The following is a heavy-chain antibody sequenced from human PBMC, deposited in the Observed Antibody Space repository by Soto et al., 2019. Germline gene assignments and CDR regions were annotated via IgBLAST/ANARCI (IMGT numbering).Heavy chain of an antibody. Sequence: EVQLLESGGGLVQPGGSLRLSCAASGFTFSRYAMTWVRQAPGKGLAWVSGISDDGGSTYYADSVKGRFTISRDNSNTLYLQMNSLRAEDTAVYYCAKQRIPHYNNRYFYGTDVWGQGTTVTVSS. D-gene: IGHD4-4*01. CDR1: GFTFSRYA. CDR3: AKQRIPHYNNRYFYGTDV. J-gene: IGHJ6*02. V-gene: IGHV3-23*01. CDR2: ISDDGGST.